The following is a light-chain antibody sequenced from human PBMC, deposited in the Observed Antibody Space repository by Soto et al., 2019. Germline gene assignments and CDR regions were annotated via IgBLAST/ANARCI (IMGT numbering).Light chain of an antibody. V-gene: IGKV1-39*01. Sequence: DIQMTQSPSSLSASVGDRVTITCRASQSIANYLNWYQQKPGTAPKLLIFAASSLQSGVPSRLSGSGSGTDFTLTITRLQPDDFATYYCQHYNSFSRTFGQGTKVDIK. J-gene: IGKJ1*01. CDR1: QSIANY. CDR3: QHYNSFSRT. CDR2: AAS.